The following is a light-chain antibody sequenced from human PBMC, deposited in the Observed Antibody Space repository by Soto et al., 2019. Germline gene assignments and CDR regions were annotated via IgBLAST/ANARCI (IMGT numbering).Light chain of an antibody. CDR3: QQYNNWRS. Sequence: DVVMTQSPLSLPVTLGQPASISCRSSQSLVYSDGNTYLNWFQQRPGQSPRRLIYKVSNRDSGVPDRFSGSGSGTEFTLTIRSLQSEDFAVYYCQQYNNWRSFGQGTKVDIK. CDR2: KVS. V-gene: IGKV2-30*01. CDR1: QSLVYSDGNTY. J-gene: IGKJ1*01.